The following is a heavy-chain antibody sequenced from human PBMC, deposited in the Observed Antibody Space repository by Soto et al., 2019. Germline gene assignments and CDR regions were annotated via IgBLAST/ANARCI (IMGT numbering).Heavy chain of an antibody. CDR1: GXIFSDYA. J-gene: IGHJ1*01. D-gene: IGHD6-6*01. CDR2: ISPAGTNQ. CDR3: ARENPRISPRLFQH. V-gene: IGHV3-30-3*01. Sequence: LRLSFVASGXIFSDYAMHWARQAPGKGLEWVALISPAGTNQYYADSAKGRFTISRDNSKNTLYLQMNSLRPEDTGLYYCARENPRISPRLFQHWGHGTLVTVS.